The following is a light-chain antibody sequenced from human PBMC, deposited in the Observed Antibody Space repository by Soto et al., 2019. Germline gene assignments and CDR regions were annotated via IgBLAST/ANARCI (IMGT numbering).Light chain of an antibody. J-gene: IGKJ3*01. CDR1: QSVSSY. CDR2: DAS. CDR3: QQRSNWPPLFT. V-gene: IGKV3-11*01. Sequence: EIVLTQSPATLSSSPGDRATLSCRASQSVSSYLAWYQQKPGQAPRLLIYDASNRATGIPARFSGSGSGTDFTLTISSLEPEDFAVYYCQQRSNWPPLFTFGPGTKVDIK.